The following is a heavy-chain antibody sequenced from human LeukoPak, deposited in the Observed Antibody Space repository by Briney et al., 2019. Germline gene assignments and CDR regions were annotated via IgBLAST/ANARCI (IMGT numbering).Heavy chain of an antibody. J-gene: IGHJ4*02. CDR2: ISYDGSNK. D-gene: IGHD6-13*01. CDR3: ARVGQLASPFDY. V-gene: IGHV3-30*04. Sequence: PRRSLRLSCAASGFTFSSYAMHWVRQAPGKGLEWVAVISYDGSNKYYADSVKGRFTISRDNSKNTLYLQMNSLRAEDTAVYYCARVGQLASPFDYWGQGTLVTVSS. CDR1: GFTFSSYA.